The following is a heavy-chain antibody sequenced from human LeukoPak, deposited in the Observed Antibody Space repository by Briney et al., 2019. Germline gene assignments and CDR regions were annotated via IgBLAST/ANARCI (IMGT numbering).Heavy chain of an antibody. J-gene: IGHJ4*02. CDR2: LRDSVTT. Sequence: SETLSLTCTVSGGSITTHYWSWIRQPPGKGLEWIAYLRDSVTTKDTPSLKSRVTLSADTSKNQYFLRLTSETAADTAVYYCATIKRGDIFGYFDFWGQGILVTVSS. CDR3: ATIKRGDIFGYFDF. V-gene: IGHV4-59*11. D-gene: IGHD5-18*01. CDR1: GGSITTHY.